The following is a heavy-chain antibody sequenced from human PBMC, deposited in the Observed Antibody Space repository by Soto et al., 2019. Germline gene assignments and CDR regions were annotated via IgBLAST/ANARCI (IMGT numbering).Heavy chain of an antibody. D-gene: IGHD5-12*01. V-gene: IGHV3-30*18. CDR2: ISYHGINT. Sequence: QVQLVESGGGVVQPGGSLRLSCAASGFTFSSYGMHWVRQAPGKGLEWVAVISYHGINTHYGDSVKGRFTISRDNYKNTLYLHMNSLRPEDTAVYYCAKTGDSGYDWGWFDPWGQGTLVTVSS. CDR3: AKTGDSGYDWGWFDP. CDR1: GFTFSSYG. J-gene: IGHJ5*02.